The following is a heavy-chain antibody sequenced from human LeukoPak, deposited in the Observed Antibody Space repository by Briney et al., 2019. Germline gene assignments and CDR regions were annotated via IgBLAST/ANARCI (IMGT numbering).Heavy chain of an antibody. V-gene: IGHV3-9*03. D-gene: IGHD3-22*01. CDR1: GYTFDDYA. CDR3: AKGYYYDSSGYFDAFDI. J-gene: IGHJ3*02. CDR2: ISWNSGSI. Sequence: GRSLRLSCAASGYTFDDYAMHWVRQAPGKGLEWVSGISWNSGSIGYADSVKGRFTISRDNAKNSLYLQMNSLRAEDMALYYCAKGYYYDSSGYFDAFDIWGQGTMVTVSS.